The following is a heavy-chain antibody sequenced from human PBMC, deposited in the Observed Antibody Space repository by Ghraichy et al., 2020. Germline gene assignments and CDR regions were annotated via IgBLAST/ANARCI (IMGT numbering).Heavy chain of an antibody. CDR1: GFTFSSYA. J-gene: IGHJ6*03. Sequence: GGSLRLSCAAFGFTFSSYAMSWVRQAPGKGLEWVSVISGSGYITYYADSVKGRFTISRDNSKNTLYLQVNSLRAEDTAVYYCAKDYYGSGNYYTPRYFYYYMDVWGKGTTVTVSS. CDR3: AKDYYGSGNYYTPRYFYYYMDV. CDR2: ISGSGYIT. D-gene: IGHD3-10*01. V-gene: IGHV3-23*01.